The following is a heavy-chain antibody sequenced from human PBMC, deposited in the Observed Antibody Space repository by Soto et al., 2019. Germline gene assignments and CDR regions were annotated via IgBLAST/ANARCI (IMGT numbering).Heavy chain of an antibody. CDR1: GYTFTSYA. J-gene: IGHJ4*02. D-gene: IGHD3-22*01. CDR2: INAGNGNT. CDR3: AFAQTDTYYYEEDSV. Sequence: QVQLVQSGAEVKKPGASVKVSCKASGYTFTSYAMHWVRQAPGQRLEWMGWINAGNGNTKYSQKFQGRVTITRDTSESKAYMELRSLRSEDTAVYYGAFAQTDTYYYEEDSVWGQGTLVTVSS. V-gene: IGHV1-3*01.